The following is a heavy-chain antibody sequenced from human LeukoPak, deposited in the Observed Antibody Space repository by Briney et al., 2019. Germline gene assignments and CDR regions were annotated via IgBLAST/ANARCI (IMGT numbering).Heavy chain of an antibody. CDR2: INPNSGGT. V-gene: IGHV1-2*02. CDR1: GYTFTGYY. J-gene: IGHJ4*02. Sequence: ASVKVSCKASGYTFTGYYMHWVRQAPGQGLEWMGWINPNSGGTNYAQKFQGRVTMTRDTSISTVYMELSRLRSDDTAVYYCARVPRIAAAGSYFDYWGQGTLVTVSS. CDR3: ARVPRIAAAGSYFDY. D-gene: IGHD6-13*01.